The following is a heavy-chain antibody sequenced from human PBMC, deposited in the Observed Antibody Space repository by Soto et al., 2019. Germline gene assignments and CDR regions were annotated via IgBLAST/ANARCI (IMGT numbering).Heavy chain of an antibody. J-gene: IGHJ4*02. V-gene: IGHV3-33*05. CDR1: GFTFGRHG. Sequence: QVQLVESGGGVVQPGRSLRLSCAASGFTFGRHGMHWVRQAPGKGLEWVVVIINDGREQHYGDSVRGRFTISRDNSKNTLLLQMNRLRAEDTAMYYCAREDVYGHNGLDYWGQGTQVTVSS. CDR2: IINDGREQ. CDR3: AREDVYGHNGLDY. D-gene: IGHD4-17*01.